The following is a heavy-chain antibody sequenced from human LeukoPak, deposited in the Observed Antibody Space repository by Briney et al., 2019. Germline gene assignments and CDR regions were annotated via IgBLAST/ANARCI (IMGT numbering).Heavy chain of an antibody. D-gene: IGHD6-19*01. V-gene: IGHV3-48*01. Sequence: GGSLRLSCAASGFTFSSYSMNWVRQAPGKGLEWVSYISSSSSTIYYADSVKGRFTISRDNAKNSLYLQMNSLRAEDTAVYYCARVYSAAGTGYWGQGTLVTVSS. CDR3: ARVYSAAGTGY. CDR2: ISSSSSTI. J-gene: IGHJ4*02. CDR1: GFTFSSYS.